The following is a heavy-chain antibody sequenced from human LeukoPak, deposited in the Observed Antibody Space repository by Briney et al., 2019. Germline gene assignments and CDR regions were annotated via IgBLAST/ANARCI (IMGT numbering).Heavy chain of an antibody. V-gene: IGHV4-61*02. J-gene: IGHJ4*02. D-gene: IGHD3-10*01. Sequence: DPSQTLSLTCSVSGGSISSGSYYWSWIRQPAGKGLEWIGRIYTSGSTNYNPSLKSRVTISVDTSKNQFSLKLSSVTAADTAVYYCARDTWFGAGRTFDYWGQGTLVTVSS. CDR1: GGSISSGSYY. CDR3: ARDTWFGAGRTFDY. CDR2: IYTSGST.